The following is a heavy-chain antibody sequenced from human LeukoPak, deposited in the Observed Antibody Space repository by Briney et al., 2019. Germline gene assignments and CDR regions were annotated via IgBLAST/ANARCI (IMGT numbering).Heavy chain of an antibody. Sequence: AASVKVSCKASGYTFTSYGISWVRQAPGQGLEWMGWISAYNGDTNYAQKLQGRVTMTTDTSTSTAYMELRSLRSDDTAVYYCARGYDSSGYYAPGPFDPWGQGTLVTVSS. CDR3: ARGYDSSGYYAPGPFDP. CDR1: GYTFTSYG. J-gene: IGHJ5*02. CDR2: ISAYNGDT. V-gene: IGHV1-18*01. D-gene: IGHD3-22*01.